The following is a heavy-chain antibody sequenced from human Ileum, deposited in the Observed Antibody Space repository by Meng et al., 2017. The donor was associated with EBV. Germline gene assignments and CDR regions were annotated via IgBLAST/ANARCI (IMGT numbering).Heavy chain of an antibody. CDR2: CSGGT. CDR1: GVSSSSGVYH. V-gene: IGHV4-30-4*01. J-gene: IGHJ4*02. D-gene: IGHD1-26*01. Sequence: QVQRQASGPGMCKPSQSLPLTCAVSGVSSSSGVYHWSWIRQPPGKGLEWIGCSGGTYYNPSLKSRLTISVDTSKNQFSLKLDSATAADTAVYYCAIYAVGGSGQGYWGQGTLVTVSS. CDR3: AIYAVGGSGQGY.